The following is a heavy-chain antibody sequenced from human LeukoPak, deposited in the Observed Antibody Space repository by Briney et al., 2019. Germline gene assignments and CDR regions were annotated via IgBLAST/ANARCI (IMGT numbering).Heavy chain of an antibody. V-gene: IGHV3-23*01. D-gene: IGHD3-10*01. CDR3: AKRGVVIRVFLVGFHKEAYYFDS. CDR2: LSGSGGGT. CDR1: GVTLSNYG. Sequence: GGSLRLSCAVSGVTLSNYGMSWIRQAPGKGLEWVAGLSGSGGGTNYADSVQGRFTISRDNPKNTLYLQMNSLRAEDTAVYFCAKRGVVIRVFLVGFHKEAYYFDSWGQGALVTVSS. J-gene: IGHJ4*02.